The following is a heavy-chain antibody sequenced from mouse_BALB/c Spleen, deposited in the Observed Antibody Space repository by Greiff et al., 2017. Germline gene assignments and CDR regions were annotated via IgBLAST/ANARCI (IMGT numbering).Heavy chain of an antibody. J-gene: IGHJ4*01. CDR3: ARSLVRLDAMDY. CDR2: IYPGSGGT. V-gene: IGHV1-77*01. CDR1: GYTFTSYG. D-gene: IGHD2-14*01. Sequence: QVQLQQPGPELVKPGASVKISCKASGYTFTSYGINWVKQRPGQGLEWIGYIYPGSGGTAYNQKFKGKATLTADKSSSTVYMQLSSLTSEDSAIYFCARSLVRLDAMDYWGQGTSVTVSS.